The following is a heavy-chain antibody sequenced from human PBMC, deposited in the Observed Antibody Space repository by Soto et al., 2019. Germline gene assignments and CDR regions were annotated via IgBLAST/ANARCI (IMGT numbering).Heavy chain of an antibody. D-gene: IGHD6-13*01. Sequence: SQTLSLTCAISGESVSSNRAAWNWIRQSPSRGREWLGRTYYRSKWYNDYAMPVRSRITIHPDTSENQFSLQLISVTHEDSAVYYCASDRTDGSSFYKRHYYYNGMDVWGQGTTVTVSS. CDR2: TYYRSKWYN. V-gene: IGHV6-1*01. CDR3: ASDRTDGSSFYKRHYYYNGMDV. J-gene: IGHJ6*02. CDR1: GESVSSNRAA.